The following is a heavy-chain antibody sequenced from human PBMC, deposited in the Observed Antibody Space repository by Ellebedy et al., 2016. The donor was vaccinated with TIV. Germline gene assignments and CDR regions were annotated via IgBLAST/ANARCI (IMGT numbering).Heavy chain of an antibody. Sequence: PGGSLRLSCAASGFTFSSYWMTWVRQAPGKGLEWVANINYDGSETYYVDSMKGRFTISRDNAKNSLYLQMNSLSAEDTAVYYCVRDRYDSDLDYWGQGTLVTVSS. D-gene: IGHD3-22*01. CDR2: INYDGSET. V-gene: IGHV3-7*03. CDR1: GFTFSSYW. CDR3: VRDRYDSDLDY. J-gene: IGHJ4*02.